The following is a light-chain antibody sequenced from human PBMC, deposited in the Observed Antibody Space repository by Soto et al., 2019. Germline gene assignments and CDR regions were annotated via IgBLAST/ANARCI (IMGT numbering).Light chain of an antibody. J-gene: IGKJ1*01. CDR2: KAS. CDR1: QSISSW. V-gene: IGKV1-5*03. CDR3: QQYNSYRRT. Sequence: DLQMTQSPSTLSASVGDRVTITCRASQSISSWLAWYQQKPGKAPKLLIYKASSLESGVPSRFSGSGSVTEFTLTISSLQPDDFATYFCQQYNSYRRTFGQGTKVKIK.